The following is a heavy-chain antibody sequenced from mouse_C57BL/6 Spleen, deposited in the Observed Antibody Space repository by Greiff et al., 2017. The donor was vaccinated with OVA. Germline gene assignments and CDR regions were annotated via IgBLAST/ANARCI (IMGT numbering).Heavy chain of an antibody. CDR2: IDPENGDT. V-gene: IGHV14-4*01. CDR3: TTWGITTGNWYFDV. J-gene: IGHJ1*03. D-gene: IGHD2-4*01. Sequence: DVKLVESGAELVRPGASVKLSCTASGFNIKDDYMHWVKQRPEQGLEWIGWIDPENGDTEYASKFQGKATITADTSSNTAYLQLSSLTSEDTAVYYCTTWGITTGNWYFDVWGTGTTVTVSS. CDR1: GFNIKDDY.